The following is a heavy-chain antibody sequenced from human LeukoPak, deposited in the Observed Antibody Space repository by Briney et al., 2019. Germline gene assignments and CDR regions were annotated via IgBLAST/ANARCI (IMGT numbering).Heavy chain of an antibody. CDR2: IKSKTDGGTT. D-gene: IGHD2-15*01. CDR3: RGYCSGGSCMEVDY. CDR1: GFTFSNAW. Sequence: GSLRLSCAASGFTFSNAWMSWVRQAPGKGLEWVGRIKSKTDGGTTDYAAPVKGRFTISRDDSKNTLYLQMNSLKTEDTAVYYCRGYCSGGSCMEVDYWGQGTLVTVSS. V-gene: IGHV3-15*01. J-gene: IGHJ4*02.